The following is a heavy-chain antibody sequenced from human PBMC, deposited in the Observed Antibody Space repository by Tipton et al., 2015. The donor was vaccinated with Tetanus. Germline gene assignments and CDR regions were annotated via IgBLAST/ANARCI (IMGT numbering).Heavy chain of an antibody. Sequence: TLSLTCNVSGVSVTTYHWSWIRQPPGKGLEWIGYITDTGRTNYSPSRRNRLTISIDTSKTHFSLRLDSVTAAGTAVYYCATDRRGPGEVRGLDNWSQGTLVTVSS. CDR2: ITDTGRT. D-gene: IGHD3-10*01. V-gene: IGHV4-59*02. CDR1: GVSVTTYH. J-gene: IGHJ4*02. CDR3: ATDRRGPGEVRGLDN.